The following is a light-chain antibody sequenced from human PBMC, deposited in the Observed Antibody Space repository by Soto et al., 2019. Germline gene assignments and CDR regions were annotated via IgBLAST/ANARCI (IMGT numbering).Light chain of an antibody. CDR1: QSISSS. Sequence: EIMMTQSPPTLSVSRGARATLSCRASQSISSSLAWYQPKPGQAPRLLVYGASTRATGTPARFSGSGSGTEFTLTIRSLQSEDFAAYYGQQYRSWPPITFGQSTRLENK. V-gene: IGKV3-15*01. CDR2: GAS. CDR3: QQYRSWPPIT. J-gene: IGKJ5*01.